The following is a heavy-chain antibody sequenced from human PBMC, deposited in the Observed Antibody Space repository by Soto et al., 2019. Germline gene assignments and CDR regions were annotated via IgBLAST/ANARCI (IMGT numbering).Heavy chain of an antibody. V-gene: IGHV1-69*06. CDR2: IIPIFGTA. CDR1: GGTFSSYA. CDR3: ASPDFWSGYEFPSSGMDV. Sequence: VQLVQSGAEVKKPGSSVKVSCKASGGTFSSYAISWVRQAPGQGLEWMGGIIPIFGTANYAQKFQGRVTITADKSTSTAYMELSSLRSEDTAVYYCASPDFWSGYEFPSSGMDVWGQGTTVTVSS. J-gene: IGHJ6*02. D-gene: IGHD3-3*01.